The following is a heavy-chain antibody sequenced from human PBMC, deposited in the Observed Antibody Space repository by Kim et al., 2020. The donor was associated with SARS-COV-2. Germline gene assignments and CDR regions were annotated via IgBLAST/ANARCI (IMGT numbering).Heavy chain of an antibody. CDR3: ASSYFTLYYYALDV. Sequence: SETPSLTCNVSGVSVNNNNYYWNWIRQPPGKGLEWIGYVYYTGNTNYNPSLKSRVTISEDTSKNQFSLRLTSVTAADTAIYYCASSYFTLYYYALDVWGQGTTVTVSS. D-gene: IGHD3-10*01. V-gene: IGHV4-61*01. J-gene: IGHJ6*02. CDR1: GVSVNNNNYY. CDR2: VYYTGNT.